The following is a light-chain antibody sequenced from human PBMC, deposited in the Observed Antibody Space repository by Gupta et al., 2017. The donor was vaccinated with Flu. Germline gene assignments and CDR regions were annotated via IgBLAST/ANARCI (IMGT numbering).Light chain of an antibody. CDR3: QQYGTSPYT. V-gene: IGKV3-20*01. J-gene: IGKJ2*01. CDR1: QTFNSRY. CDR2: GAS. Sequence: EKATLSCRASQTFNSRYLAWYQQKPGQAPRLLIKGASSRATGIPDRFSGSASGTDFTLTISGLEPEDFAVYYCQQYGTSPYTFGQGTNLEIK.